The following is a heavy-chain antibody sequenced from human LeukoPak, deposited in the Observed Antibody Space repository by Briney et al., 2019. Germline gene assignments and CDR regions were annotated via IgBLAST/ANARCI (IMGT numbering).Heavy chain of an antibody. CDR3: ARAGFVGYYFDY. Sequence: GGSLRLSCAASGFTFSSYSMNWVRQAPGKGLEWVSSISSSSSYIYYADSVKGRFTISRDNAKNSLYLQMNSLRAEDTAVYYCARAGFVGYYFDYWGQGTLVTVSS. V-gene: IGHV3-21*01. J-gene: IGHJ4*02. CDR1: GFTFSSYS. D-gene: IGHD2-21*01. CDR2: ISSSSSYI.